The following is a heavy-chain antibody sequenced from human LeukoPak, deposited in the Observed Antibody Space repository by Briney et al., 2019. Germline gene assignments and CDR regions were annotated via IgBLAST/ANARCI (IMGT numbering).Heavy chain of an antibody. D-gene: IGHD6-6*01. Sequence: SETLSLTCTVSGGSISSYYWSWIRQPPGKGLEWIRYIYTSGSTNYNPSLKSRVTISVDTSKNQFSLKLSSVTAADTAVYYCAKYSSSLRAAFDIWGQGTMVTVSS. V-gene: IGHV4-4*09. CDR3: AKYSSSLRAAFDI. CDR2: IYTSGST. CDR1: GGSISSYY. J-gene: IGHJ3*02.